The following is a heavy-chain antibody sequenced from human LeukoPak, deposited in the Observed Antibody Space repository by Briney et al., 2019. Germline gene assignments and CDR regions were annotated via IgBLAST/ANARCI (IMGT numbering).Heavy chain of an antibody. CDR3: ARGDFGSVSTTYFDY. D-gene: IGHD3-10*01. Sequence: SETLSLTCTVSGGSISTYYWNWIRQTPGKGLEWIGYIYYSGSTNYNPSLTSRVSISLDTSKSQFSLKLTSVTAADTAVYYCARGDFGSVSTTYFDYWGQGTLVTVSS. CDR2: IYYSGST. V-gene: IGHV4-59*01. CDR1: GGSISTYY. J-gene: IGHJ4*02.